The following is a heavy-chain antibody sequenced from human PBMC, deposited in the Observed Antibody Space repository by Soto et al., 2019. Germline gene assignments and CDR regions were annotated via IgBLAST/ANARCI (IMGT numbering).Heavy chain of an antibody. V-gene: IGHV3-30*18. J-gene: IGHJ3*02. CDR3: AKVWDPMTTVVTGAFDI. Sequence: GGSLRLSCAASGFTFSSYGMHWVRQAPGKGLEWVAVISYDGSNKYYADSVKGRFTISRDNSKNTLYLQMNSLRAEDTAVYYCAKVWDPMTTVVTGAFDIWGQGTMVTVSS. CDR2: ISYDGSNK. CDR1: GFTFSSYG. D-gene: IGHD4-17*01.